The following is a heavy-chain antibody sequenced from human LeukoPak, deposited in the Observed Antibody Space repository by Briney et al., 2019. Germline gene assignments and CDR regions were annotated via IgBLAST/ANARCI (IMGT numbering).Heavy chain of an antibody. CDR1: GGSISSSSYY. V-gene: IGHV4-39*07. D-gene: IGHD3-9*01. CDR3: ARDWGSLRYFGY. CDR2: IYYSGST. Sequence: SETLSLTCTVSGGSISSSSYYWGWIRQPPGKGLEWIGSIYYSGSTYYNPSLKSRVTISVDTSKNQFSLRLSSVTAADTAVYYCARDWGSLRYFGYWGQGTLVTVSS. J-gene: IGHJ4*02.